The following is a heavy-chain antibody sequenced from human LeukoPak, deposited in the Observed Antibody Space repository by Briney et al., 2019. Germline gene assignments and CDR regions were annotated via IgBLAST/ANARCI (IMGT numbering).Heavy chain of an antibody. D-gene: IGHD1-1*01. CDR2: IYHSEST. J-gene: IGHJ4*02. Sequence: SETLSLTCTVSGGSISSGGYYWSWIRQPPGKGLEWIGYIYHSESTSYNPSLKSRVTISVDRSKNQFSLKLSSVTAADTAVYYCARGSNWNSYDYWGQGTLVTVSS. CDR1: GGSISSGGYY. CDR3: ARGSNWNSYDY. V-gene: IGHV4-30-2*01.